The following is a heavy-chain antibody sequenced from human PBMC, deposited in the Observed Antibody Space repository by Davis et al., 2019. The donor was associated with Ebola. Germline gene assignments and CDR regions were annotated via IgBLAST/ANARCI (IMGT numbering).Heavy chain of an antibody. CDR1: GGSFSGYY. Sequence: MPSDTLSLTCAVYGGSFSGYYWSWIRQPPGKGLEWIGEINHSGSTNYNPSLKSRVTISVDTSKNQFSLKLSSVTAADTAVYYCARGSCSSTSCYRGWFDPWGQGTLVTVSS. J-gene: IGHJ5*02. V-gene: IGHV4-34*01. CDR3: ARGSCSSTSCYRGWFDP. CDR2: INHSGST. D-gene: IGHD2-2*02.